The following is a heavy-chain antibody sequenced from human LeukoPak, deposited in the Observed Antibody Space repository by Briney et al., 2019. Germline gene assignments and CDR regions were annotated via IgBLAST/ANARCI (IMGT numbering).Heavy chain of an antibody. CDR3: ATSYGPYDLYGMDV. CDR2: MNPNSGNT. V-gene: IGHV1-8*01. Sequence: ASVKVSCKASGYTFTSYDINWVRQATGQGLEWMGWMNPNSGNTGYAQKFQGRVTMTRNTSISTAYMELSSLRSEDTAVYYCATSYGPYDLYGMDVWGQGTTVTVSS. CDR1: GYTFTSYD. D-gene: IGHD3-10*01. J-gene: IGHJ6*02.